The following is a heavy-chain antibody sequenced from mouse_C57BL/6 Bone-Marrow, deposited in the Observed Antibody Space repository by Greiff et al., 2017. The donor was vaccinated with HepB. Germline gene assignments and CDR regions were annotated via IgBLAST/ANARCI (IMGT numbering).Heavy chain of an antibody. V-gene: IGHV5-9*01. J-gene: IGHJ2*01. CDR2: ISGGGGNT. CDR1: GFTFSSYT. D-gene: IGHD2-3*01. Sequence: EVKVVESGGGLVKPGGSLKLSCAASGFTFSSYTMSWVRQTPEKRLEWVATISGGGGNTYYPDSVKGRFTISRDNAKNTLYLQMSSLRTEDTALYYCAGHGYYDFDYWGQGTTLTVSS. CDR3: AGHGYYDFDY.